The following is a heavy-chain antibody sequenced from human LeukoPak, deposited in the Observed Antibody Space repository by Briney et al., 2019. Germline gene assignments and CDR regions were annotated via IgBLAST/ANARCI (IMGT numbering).Heavy chain of an antibody. CDR2: IDGDNGNT. D-gene: IGHD6-19*01. J-gene: IGHJ4*02. CDR1: GCTFTNYA. V-gene: IGHV1-3*01. CDR3: ARGGPNRSGWTLDH. Sequence: ASVKVSCKASGCTFTNYAMHWVRLAPGQRLEWMGWIDGDNGNTESSQKFQGRVTITWDTSATTAYMELSSLRSEDTAVYYCARGGPNRSGWTLDHWGQGTLVTVSS.